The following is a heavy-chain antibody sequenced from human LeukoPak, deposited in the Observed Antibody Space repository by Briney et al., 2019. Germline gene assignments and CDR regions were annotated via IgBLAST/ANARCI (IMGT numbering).Heavy chain of an antibody. CDR1: GGTFSSYA. V-gene: IGHV1-69*05. CDR3: ARGPDVPATGDWFDP. D-gene: IGHD1-14*01. CDR2: IIPIFGTA. Sequence: SVKVSCKASGGTFSSYAISWVRQAPGQGLEWMGRIIPIFGTANYAQKFQGRVTITTDESTSTAYMELSSLRSEDTAVYYCARGPDVPATGDWFDPWGQGSLVTVSS. J-gene: IGHJ5*02.